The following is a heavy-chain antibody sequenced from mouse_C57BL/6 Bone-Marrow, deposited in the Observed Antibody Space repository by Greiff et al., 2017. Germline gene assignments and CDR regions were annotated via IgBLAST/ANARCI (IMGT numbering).Heavy chain of an antibody. CDR1: GYTFTSYW. J-gene: IGHJ2*01. V-gene: IGHV1-55*01. CDR3: ARKIYYGNYYFDY. D-gene: IGHD2-1*01. Sequence: VQLQQSGAELVKPGASVKMSCKASGYTFTSYWITWVKQRPGQGLEWIGDIYPGSGSTNYNEKFKSKATLTVDTSSSTAYMQLSSLTSEDSAVYYCARKIYYGNYYFDYWGQGTTLTVSS. CDR2: IYPGSGST.